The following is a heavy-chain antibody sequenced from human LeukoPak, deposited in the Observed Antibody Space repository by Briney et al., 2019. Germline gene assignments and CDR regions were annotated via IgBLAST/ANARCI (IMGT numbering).Heavy chain of an antibody. J-gene: IGHJ5*02. CDR2: IYHSGST. CDR3: ARQSSGYYYGGFDP. V-gene: IGHV4-38-2*01. Sequence: SETLSLTCAVSGYSISSGYYWCCIRQPPGGRLECVVSIYHSGSTYYPPSLKRRITISVDTTKIQFSLNLSFMTAADTAVYYCARQSSGYYYGGFDPWGQGTLVTVST. D-gene: IGHD3-22*01. CDR1: GYSISSGYY.